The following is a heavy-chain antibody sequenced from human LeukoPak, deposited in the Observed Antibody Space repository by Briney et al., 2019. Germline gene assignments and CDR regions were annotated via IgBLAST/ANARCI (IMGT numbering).Heavy chain of an antibody. Sequence: GGPLRLSCAASGFTFSSYSMNWVRQAPGKGLEWVSYISSSSSTIYYADSVKGRFTISRDNAKNSLYLQMNSLRAEDTAVYYCARTGNDFWSGYYFDYWGQGTLVTVSS. CDR3: ARTGNDFWSGYYFDY. D-gene: IGHD3-3*01. CDR2: ISSSSSTI. CDR1: GFTFSSYS. V-gene: IGHV3-48*04. J-gene: IGHJ4*02.